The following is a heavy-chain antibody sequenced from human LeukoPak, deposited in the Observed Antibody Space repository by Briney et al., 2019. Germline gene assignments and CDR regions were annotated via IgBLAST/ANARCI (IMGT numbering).Heavy chain of an antibody. Sequence: GGSLRLSCAASGFTFSSYGMNWVRQAPGKGLEWVAIISYDGSDKYYADSVKGRFTISRDNSKNTLYLQMNSLRAEDTAVYYCAKVRVVFNWNYAYYFDSWGQGTLVTVSS. J-gene: IGHJ4*02. D-gene: IGHD1-7*01. V-gene: IGHV3-30*18. CDR2: ISYDGSDK. CDR1: GFTFSSYG. CDR3: AKVRVVFNWNYAYYFDS.